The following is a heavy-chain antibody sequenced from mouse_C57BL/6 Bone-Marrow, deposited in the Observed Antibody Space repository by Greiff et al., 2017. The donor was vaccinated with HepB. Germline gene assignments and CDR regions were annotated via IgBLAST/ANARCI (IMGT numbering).Heavy chain of an antibody. J-gene: IGHJ3*01. D-gene: IGHD1-1*01. CDR3: ARITTVANQAWFAY. CDR2: IWWDDDK. CDR1: GFSLSTFGMG. Sequence: QVTLKVCGPGILQPSQTLSLTCSFSGFSLSTFGMGVGWIRQPSGKGLVWLAPIWWDDDKYYNPALKSRLTISKDTSKNQVFLKIANVDTADTATYYCARITTVANQAWFAYWGQGTLVTVSA. V-gene: IGHV8-8*01.